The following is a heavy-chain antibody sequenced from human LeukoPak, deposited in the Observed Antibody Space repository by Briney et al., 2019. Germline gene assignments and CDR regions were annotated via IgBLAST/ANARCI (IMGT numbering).Heavy chain of an antibody. V-gene: IGHV4-30-4*01. CDR3: ARGLVATRDFDP. J-gene: IGHJ5*02. D-gene: IGHD5-12*01. CDR2: ISYTGST. Sequence: SQTLSLTCTVSGGSISSADYYWSWIRQPPGKGLEWIGYISYTGSTYYNPSLKSRVTISVDTSKNRFSLKLSSVTAADTAVYYCARGLVATRDFDPWGQGTLVTVSS. CDR1: GGSISSADYY.